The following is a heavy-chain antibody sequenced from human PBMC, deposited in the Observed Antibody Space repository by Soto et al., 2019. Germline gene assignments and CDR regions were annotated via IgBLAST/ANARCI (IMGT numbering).Heavy chain of an antibody. CDR2: IKQDGSEK. D-gene: IGHD6-19*01. CDR1: GFTFISYW. Sequence: PGGSLRLSCASSGFTFISYWMSWVRQAPGKGLEWVANIKQDGSEKYYVDSVKGRFTLSRDNAQNSLQLQMNSLRTEDTAIYFCARVAYGNGWIFDHWGQGTLVTVSS. V-gene: IGHV3-7*01. CDR3: ARVAYGNGWIFDH. J-gene: IGHJ4*01.